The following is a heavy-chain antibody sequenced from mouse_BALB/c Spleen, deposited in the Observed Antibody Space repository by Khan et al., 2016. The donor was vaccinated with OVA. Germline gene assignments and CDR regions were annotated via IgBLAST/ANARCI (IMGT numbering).Heavy chain of an antibody. D-gene: IGHD1-1*01. CDR3: ARGGYGSFGY. CDR2: INPSSDYN. Sequence: QVQLKQSGAEQARPGASVKMSCKASGYIFTSYMMHWVKQRPGQGLEWIGDINPSSDYNNYNQKFKDKATLTADKSSSTAYMQRSSLTSEDSAVDYCARGGYGSFGYWGQGTLVTVAA. CDR1: GYIFTSYM. J-gene: IGHJ3*01. V-gene: IGHV1-4*01.